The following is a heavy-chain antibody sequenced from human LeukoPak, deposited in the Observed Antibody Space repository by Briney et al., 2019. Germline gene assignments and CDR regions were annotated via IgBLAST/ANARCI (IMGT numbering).Heavy chain of an antibody. V-gene: IGHV1-2*02. CDR1: GYTFSGYF. Sequence: ASVKVSCRASGYTFSGYFMHWVRQAPGQGLEWMGWINPNSGGTNYAQKFQGRVTMTRDTSISTAYMELSRLRSDDTAVYYCAREGGSYPFDYWGQGTLVTVSS. J-gene: IGHJ4*02. CDR3: AREGGSYPFDY. D-gene: IGHD1-26*01. CDR2: INPNSGGT.